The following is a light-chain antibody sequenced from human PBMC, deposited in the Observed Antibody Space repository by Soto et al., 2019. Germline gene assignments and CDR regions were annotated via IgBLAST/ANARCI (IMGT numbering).Light chain of an antibody. CDR2: DIN. J-gene: IGLJ1*01. Sequence: QSALTQPASVSGSPGQSITISCTGTSSDVGNYIFVSWYRQHPGKAPKLMIYDINNRPSGVSNRFSGSKSGNTASLTISGLQDEEEADYYCVSYKTGASYVFGTGTKVTV. CDR3: VSYKTGASYV. V-gene: IGLV2-14*01. CDR1: SSDVGNYIF.